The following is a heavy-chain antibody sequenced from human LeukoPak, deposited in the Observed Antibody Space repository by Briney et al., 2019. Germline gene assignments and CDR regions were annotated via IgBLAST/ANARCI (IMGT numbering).Heavy chain of an antibody. J-gene: IGHJ4*02. CDR2: ISYDGSNK. CDR3: ARVSLNQLRFLEWLPLDY. V-gene: IGHV3-30-3*01. CDR1: GFTFSSYA. Sequence: GMSLRRSCAASGFTFSSYAMHWVRQAPGKGLEWVAVISYDGSNKYYADSVKGRFTISRDNSKNTLYLQMNSLRAEDTAVYYCARVSLNQLRFLEWLPLDYWGQGTLVTVSS. D-gene: IGHD3-3*01.